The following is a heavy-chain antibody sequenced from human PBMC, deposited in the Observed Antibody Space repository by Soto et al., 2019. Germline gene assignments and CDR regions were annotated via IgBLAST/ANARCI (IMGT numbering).Heavy chain of an antibody. Sequence: SETLSLTCTVSGGSISSYYWCWIRQPPGKGLEWIGYIYYSGITNYNPSLKSRVTISVDTSKNQFSLRLSSVTAADTAVYYCASLLWADYGVIFAPGGQGTLVPVPS. CDR3: ASLLWADYGVIFAP. D-gene: IGHD4-17*01. J-gene: IGHJ5*02. V-gene: IGHV4-59*01. CDR2: IYYSGIT. CDR1: GGSISSYY.